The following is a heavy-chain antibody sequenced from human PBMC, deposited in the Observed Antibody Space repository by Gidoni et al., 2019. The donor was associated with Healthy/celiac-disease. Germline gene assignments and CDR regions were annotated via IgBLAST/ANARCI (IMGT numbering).Heavy chain of an antibody. CDR3: ARRTVTSQDGAIDY. V-gene: IGHV1-8*01. Sequence: QVQLVQSGAEVKKPGASVQVSCKASGYTFTSYDINWVRQATGQGLEWMGWMNPNSGNTGYAQKFQGRVTMTRNTSISTAYMELSSLRSEDTAVYYCARRTVTSQDGAIDYWGQGTLVTVSS. CDR1: GYTFTSYD. J-gene: IGHJ4*02. CDR2: MNPNSGNT. D-gene: IGHD4-17*01.